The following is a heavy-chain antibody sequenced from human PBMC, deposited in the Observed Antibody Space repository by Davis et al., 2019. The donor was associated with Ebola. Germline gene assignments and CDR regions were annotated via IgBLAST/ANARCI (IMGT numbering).Heavy chain of an antibody. Sequence: SETLSLTCTVSGGSISSSSYYWGWIRQPPGKGLEWIGSIYYSGSTYYNPSLKSRVTISVDTSKNQFSLKLSSVTAADTAVYYCARDGYSPVEYWGQGTLVTVSS. J-gene: IGHJ4*02. D-gene: IGHD5-24*01. CDR1: GGSISSSSYY. V-gene: IGHV4-39*02. CDR2: IYYSGST. CDR3: ARDGYSPVEY.